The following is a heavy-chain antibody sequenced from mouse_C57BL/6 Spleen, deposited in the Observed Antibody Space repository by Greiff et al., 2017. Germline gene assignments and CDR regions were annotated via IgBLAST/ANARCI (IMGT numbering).Heavy chain of an antibody. CDR1: GFNIKDDY. Sequence: DVQLQESGAELVRPGASVKLSCTASGFNIKDDYMHWVKQRPEQGLEWIGWIDPENGDTEYASKFQGKATITADTSSNTAYLQLSSLTSEDTAVYYCTTGPRAYWGQGTLVTVSA. CDR3: TTGPRAY. CDR2: IDPENGDT. J-gene: IGHJ3*01. V-gene: IGHV14-4*01.